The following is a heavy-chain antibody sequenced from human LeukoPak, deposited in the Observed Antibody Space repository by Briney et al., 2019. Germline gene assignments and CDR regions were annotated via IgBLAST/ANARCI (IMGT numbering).Heavy chain of an antibody. D-gene: IGHD1-26*01. Sequence: GGSLRLSRAASGFTFTTYGIHWVRQAPGKGLEWVALMAGDGSSIYYADSVKGRFTISRDNSKNTVYLQMNSLRPEDTAVYYCAKAAVYSKRWTPFDDWGRGTLVTVSS. CDR1: GFTFTTYG. V-gene: IGHV3-30*02. J-gene: IGHJ4*02. CDR2: MAGDGSSI. CDR3: AKAAVYSKRWTPFDD.